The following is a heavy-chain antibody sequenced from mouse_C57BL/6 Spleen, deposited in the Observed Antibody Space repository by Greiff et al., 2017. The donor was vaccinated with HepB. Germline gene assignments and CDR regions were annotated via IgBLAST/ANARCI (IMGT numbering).Heavy chain of an antibody. J-gene: IGHJ2*01. CDR3: ARAYGSSRYFDY. CDR1: GYTFTSYW. V-gene: IGHV1-64*01. CDR2: IHPNSGST. D-gene: IGHD1-1*01. Sequence: QVQLKQPGAELVKPGASVKLSCKASGYTFTSYWMHWVKQRPGQGLEWIGMIHPNSGSTNYNEKFKSKATLTVDKSSSTAYMQLSSLTSEDSAVYYCARAYGSSRYFDYWGQGTTLTVSS.